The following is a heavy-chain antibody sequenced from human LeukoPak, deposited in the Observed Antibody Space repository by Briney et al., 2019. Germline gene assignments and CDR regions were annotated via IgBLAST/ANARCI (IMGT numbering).Heavy chain of an antibody. CDR2: IKQDGSEK. CDR1: GFTFSSYW. Sequence: PGGSLRLSCAASGFTFSSYWMSWVRQAPGKGLEWVANIKQDGSEKYYVDSVRGRFSISRDNSKNSLYLQMNSLRVDDTAVYYCARVITVYNVYEEVAEYFQHWGQGTLVTVSS. D-gene: IGHD5/OR15-5a*01. CDR3: ARVITVYNVYEEVAEYFQH. V-gene: IGHV3-7*01. J-gene: IGHJ1*01.